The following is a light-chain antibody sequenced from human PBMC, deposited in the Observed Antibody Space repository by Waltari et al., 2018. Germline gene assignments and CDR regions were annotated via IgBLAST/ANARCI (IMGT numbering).Light chain of an antibody. V-gene: IGLV2-23*02. CDR3: SSYAGSSKGV. Sequence: QSALTQTASVSGSPGQSITLPCTGSSSDVGNDKRVSWYQPHPGKAPKLMIYAVSKRPSGVSDRFSGSKSGDMASLTISGLQPEDEAEYFCSSYAGSSKGVFGGGTKVTVL. J-gene: IGLJ2*01. CDR1: SSDVGNDKR. CDR2: AVS.